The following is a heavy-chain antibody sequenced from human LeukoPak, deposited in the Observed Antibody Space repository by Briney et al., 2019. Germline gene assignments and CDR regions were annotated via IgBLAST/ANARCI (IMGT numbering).Heavy chain of an antibody. D-gene: IGHD6-6*01. CDR1: GFTFSDYY. Sequence: GGSLRLSCAASGFTFSDYYMSWVRQAPGKGLEWVSYISSSGSTIYYADSVKGRFTISRDNAKNSLYLQMNSLRAEDTAVYYCARLSGRYSSSSGLDYWGQGTLVTVSS. V-gene: IGHV3-11*04. CDR3: ARLSGRYSSSSGLDY. CDR2: ISSSGSTI. J-gene: IGHJ4*02.